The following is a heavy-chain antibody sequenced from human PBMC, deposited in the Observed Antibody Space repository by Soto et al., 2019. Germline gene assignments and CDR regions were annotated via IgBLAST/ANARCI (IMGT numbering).Heavy chain of an antibody. CDR3: TTDIAAAEAFDI. J-gene: IGHJ3*02. CDR1: GFTFSSYA. D-gene: IGHD6-13*01. Sequence: GGSLRLSCAASGFTFSSYAMSWVRQAPGKGLEWVGRIKSKTDGGTTDYAAPVKGRFTISRDDSKNTLYLQMNSLKTEDTAVYYCTTDIAAAEAFDIWGQGTMVTVSS. V-gene: IGHV3-15*01. CDR2: IKSKTDGGTT.